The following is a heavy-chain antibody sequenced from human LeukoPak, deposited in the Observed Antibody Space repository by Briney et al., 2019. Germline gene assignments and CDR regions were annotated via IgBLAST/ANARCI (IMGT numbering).Heavy chain of an antibody. CDR3: ARRDGYNHYFDY. Sequence: SETLSLTCTVSGGSISSSSYYWGWIRQPPGKGLEWIGSIYYSGSTYYNPSLKSRVTISVDTSKNQFSLKLSSVTAADTAVYYCARRDGYNHYFDYWGQGTLVTVSS. CDR1: GGSISSSSYY. J-gene: IGHJ4*02. CDR2: IYYSGST. D-gene: IGHD5-24*01. V-gene: IGHV4-39*01.